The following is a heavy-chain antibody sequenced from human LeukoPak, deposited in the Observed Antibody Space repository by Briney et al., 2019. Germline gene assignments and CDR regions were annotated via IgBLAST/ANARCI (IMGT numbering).Heavy chain of an antibody. D-gene: IGHD3-3*01. CDR2: IYYSGST. J-gene: IGHJ5*02. CDR1: GGSISSSSYY. CDR3: ARPAIDFWSGYIGPMRSWFDP. Sequence: PSETLSLTCTVSGGSISSSSYYWGWIRQPPGKGLEWIGSIYYSGSTYYNPSLKSRVTISVDTSKNQFSLKLSSVTAADTAVYYCARPAIDFWSGYIGPMRSWFDPWGQGTLVTVSS. V-gene: IGHV4-39*01.